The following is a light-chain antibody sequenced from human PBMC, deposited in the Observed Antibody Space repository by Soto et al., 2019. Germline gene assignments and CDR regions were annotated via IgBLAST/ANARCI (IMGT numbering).Light chain of an antibody. CDR2: EAS. CDR3: QQRRTWPLT. J-gene: IGKJ4*01. CDR1: QSVYNY. V-gene: IGKV3-11*01. Sequence: EIVLTQSPATLSLSPGEGATLSCRASQSVYNYLAWYQQKPGQAPRLLIYEASNRATGIPPRFSGSGSGTDFTLTISSLAPEDFAVSYCQQRRTWPLTLGGGTKVEIK.